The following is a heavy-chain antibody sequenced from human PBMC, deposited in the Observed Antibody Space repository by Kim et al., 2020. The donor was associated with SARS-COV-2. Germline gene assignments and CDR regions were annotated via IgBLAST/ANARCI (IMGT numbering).Heavy chain of an antibody. D-gene: IGHD4-17*01. Sequence: SETLSLTCAVYGGSFSGYYWSWIRQPPGKGLEWIGEINHSGSTNYNPSLKSRVTISVDTSKNQFSLKLSSVTAADTAVYYCASFYGGNHPGRSHYYYYYYMDVWGKGTTVTVSS. CDR2: INHSGST. V-gene: IGHV4-34*01. J-gene: IGHJ6*03. CDR1: GGSFSGYY. CDR3: ASFYGGNHPGRSHYYYYYYMDV.